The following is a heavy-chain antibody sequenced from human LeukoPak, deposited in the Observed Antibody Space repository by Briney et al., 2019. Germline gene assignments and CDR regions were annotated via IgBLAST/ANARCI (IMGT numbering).Heavy chain of an antibody. CDR3: ARDVDYYGSGSYLY. J-gene: IGHJ4*02. CDR1: GENFSTYH. V-gene: IGHV4-59*01. Sequence: SETLSLTCAVYGENFSTYHYSWIRQSPGKGLEWIGYIYYSGSTNYNPSLKSRVTISVDTSKNQFSLKLSSVTAADTAVYYCARDVDYYGSGSYLYWGQGALVTVSS. D-gene: IGHD3-10*01. CDR2: IYYSGST.